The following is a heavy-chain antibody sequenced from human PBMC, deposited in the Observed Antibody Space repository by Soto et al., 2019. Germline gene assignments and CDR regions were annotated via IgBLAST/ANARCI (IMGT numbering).Heavy chain of an antibody. CDR2: INTLSSAM. CDR1: VFTFIDYY. V-gene: IGHV3-11*01. Sequence: GWSLRLSCACSVFTFIDYYMTWIRQAPGKGLEWVSYINTLSSAMYYADSVKGRFTISRDNAKNSLYLQMNSLRAEDTAVYYCARRLQWQLRPLDSWGRGTLVTVSS. J-gene: IGHJ4*02. CDR3: ARRLQWQLRPLDS. D-gene: IGHD6-19*01.